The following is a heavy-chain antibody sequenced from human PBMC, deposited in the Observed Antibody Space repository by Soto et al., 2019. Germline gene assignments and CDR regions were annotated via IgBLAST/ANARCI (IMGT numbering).Heavy chain of an antibody. J-gene: IGHJ5*02. CDR2: IIPILGIA. CDR3: ARDLGYSSSWASDWFDP. Sequence: SVKVSCKASGGTFSSYTISWVRQAPGQGLEWMGRIIPILGIANYAQKFQGRVTITADKSTSTAYMELSSLRSEDTAVYYCARDLGYSSSWASDWFDPWGQGTLVTVSS. D-gene: IGHD6-13*01. CDR1: GGTFSSYT. V-gene: IGHV1-69*04.